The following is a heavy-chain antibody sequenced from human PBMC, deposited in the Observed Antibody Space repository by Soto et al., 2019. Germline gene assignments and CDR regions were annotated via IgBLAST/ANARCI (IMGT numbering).Heavy chain of an antibody. J-gene: IGHJ2*01. D-gene: IGHD6-19*01. CDR2: ISYDGSNK. CDR1: GFTFSSYG. V-gene: IGHV3-30*18. Sequence: GGSLRLSCAASGFTFSSYGMHWVRQAPGKGLEWVAVISYDGSNKYYADSVKGRFTISRDNSKNTLYLQMNSLRAEDTAVYYCAKDYLRLVRIIGYFDLWGRGTLVTVSS. CDR3: AKDYLRLVRIIGYFDL.